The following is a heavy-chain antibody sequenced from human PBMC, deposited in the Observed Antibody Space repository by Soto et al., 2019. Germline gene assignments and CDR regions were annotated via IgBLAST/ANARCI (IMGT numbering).Heavy chain of an antibody. CDR2: INPNSGGT. CDR3: ARGVHERVYYYGMDV. D-gene: IGHD3-3*01. V-gene: IGHV1-2*02. CDR1: GYTFTGYY. Sequence: GASVKVSCKASGYTFTGYYMHWVRQAPGQGLEWMGWINPNSGGTNYAQKFQGRVTMTRDTSISTAYMELSRLRSDDTAVYYCARGVHERVYYYGMDVWRQGTTVTVSS. J-gene: IGHJ6*02.